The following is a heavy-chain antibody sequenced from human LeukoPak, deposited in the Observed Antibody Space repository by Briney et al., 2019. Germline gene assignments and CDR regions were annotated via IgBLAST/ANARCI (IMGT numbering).Heavy chain of an antibody. Sequence: GASVKVSCKASGYTFTGNYIHWVRQVPGQGLEWMGWINPNSGGTNYAQKFQGRVTMTRDTSISTASMELSRLTSDDTAVYYCAREVVAWGMNWFDPWGQGTLVTVSS. CDR3: AREVVAWGMNWFDP. CDR1: GYTFTGNY. J-gene: IGHJ5*02. D-gene: IGHD3-16*01. CDR2: INPNSGGT. V-gene: IGHV1-2*02.